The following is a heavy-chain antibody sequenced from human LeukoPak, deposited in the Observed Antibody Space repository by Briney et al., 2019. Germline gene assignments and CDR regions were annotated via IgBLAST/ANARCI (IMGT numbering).Heavy chain of an antibody. CDR3: ARDPIRAEYSIRWYYFDC. CDR1: GYTFTSFG. Sequence: ASVNVSCKASGYTFTSFGISWVRQASGQGLERMGWISAYNGYTNYAQMFQGRVTMTTDTSTSTAYMELRSLRPDDTAVYYCARDPIRAEYSIRWYYFDCWGQGTLVTVSS. CDR2: ISAYNGYT. J-gene: IGHJ4*02. D-gene: IGHD6-13*01. V-gene: IGHV1-18*01.